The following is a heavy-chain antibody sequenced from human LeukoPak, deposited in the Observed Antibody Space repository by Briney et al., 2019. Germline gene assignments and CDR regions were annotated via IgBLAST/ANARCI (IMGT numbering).Heavy chain of an antibody. V-gene: IGHV3-53*01. Sequence: GGSLRLSCAVSGFTVSSSYMNWVRQAPGKGLEWVSVLHSGGRTYYADSVEGRFTISRDNSKYTVYLQMSSLRAEDTAVYYCTRALFGGRRGNWFDPWGQGTLVTVSS. D-gene: IGHD3-3*01. CDR1: GFTVSSSY. J-gene: IGHJ5*02. CDR3: TRALFGGRRGNWFDP. CDR2: LHSGGRT.